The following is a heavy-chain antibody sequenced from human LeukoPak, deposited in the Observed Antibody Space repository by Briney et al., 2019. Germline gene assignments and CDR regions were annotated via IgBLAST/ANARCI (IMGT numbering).Heavy chain of an antibody. CDR1: GFTFSNYW. CDR2: IKQDGSEK. J-gene: IGHJ4*02. V-gene: IGHV3-7*01. CDR3: ARMSGYCSRTSRYTPPFDY. Sequence: GGSLRPSRAASGFTFSNYWMSWVRQAPGKGLEWVANIKQDGSEKYYVDSVKGRFTISRDNAKNSLYLQMNSLRAEDTAVYYCARMSGYCSRTSRYTPPFDYWGQGTLVTVSS. D-gene: IGHD2-2*02.